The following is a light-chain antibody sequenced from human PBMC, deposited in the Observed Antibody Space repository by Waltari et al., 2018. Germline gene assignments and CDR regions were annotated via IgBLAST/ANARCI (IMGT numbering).Light chain of an antibody. J-gene: IGKJ5*01. V-gene: IGKV4-1*01. CDR2: WAS. Sequence: DIVMTQSPDSLAVSLGERATINCKSSQRVLYSSNNKNYLAWYQQKPGQPPKLLIYWASTRESGVPDRFSGSGSGTDFTLTISSLQAEDVAVYYCQQYYRTPRTFGQGTRLEIK. CDR1: QRVLYSSNNKNY. CDR3: QQYYRTPRT.